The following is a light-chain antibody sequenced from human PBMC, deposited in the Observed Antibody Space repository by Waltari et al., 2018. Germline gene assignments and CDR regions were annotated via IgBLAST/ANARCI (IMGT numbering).Light chain of an antibody. CDR3: GSYTSSTTLA. J-gene: IGLJ1*01. CDR2: DVS. CDR1: SSTGGGYDY. Sequence: QSALTHPASVSGSPGQSITIPCTGTSSTGGGYDYFSWYQHHPGKAPKLILSDVSNRPLEVSHRFSGSKSGNTASLTISGLQADDEAEYYCGSYTSSTTLAFGTGTKVTVL. V-gene: IGLV2-14*03.